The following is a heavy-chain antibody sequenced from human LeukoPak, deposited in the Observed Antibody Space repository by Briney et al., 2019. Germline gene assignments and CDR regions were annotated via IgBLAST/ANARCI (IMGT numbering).Heavy chain of an antibody. J-gene: IGHJ3*02. CDR1: GFTFSSYS. CDR3: ARDCSSTSCYDAFDI. CDR2: ISSSSSYI. D-gene: IGHD2-2*01. Sequence: GGSLRLSCAASGFTFSSYSMNWVRQAPGKGLEWVSSISSSSSYIYYADSVKSRFTISRDNAKNSLYLQMNSLRAEDTAVYYCARDCSSTSCYDAFDIWGQGTMVTVSS. V-gene: IGHV3-21*01.